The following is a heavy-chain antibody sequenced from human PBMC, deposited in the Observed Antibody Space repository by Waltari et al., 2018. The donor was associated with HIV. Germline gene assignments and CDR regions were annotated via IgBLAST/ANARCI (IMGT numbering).Heavy chain of an antibody. V-gene: IGHV1-24*01. CDR1: GYTLTELS. J-gene: IGHJ5*02. CDR3: APVIAYCGGDCQWGGFDP. Sequence: QVQLVQSGAEVKKPGASVKVSCKVSGYTLTELSMHWVRQAPGKGLEWMGGLDLEDGETTYAQKCQGRVPMTEDTSTDTAYMELSSLRSEDTAVYYCAPVIAYCGGDCQWGGFDPWGQGTLVTVSS. CDR2: LDLEDGET. D-gene: IGHD2-21*02.